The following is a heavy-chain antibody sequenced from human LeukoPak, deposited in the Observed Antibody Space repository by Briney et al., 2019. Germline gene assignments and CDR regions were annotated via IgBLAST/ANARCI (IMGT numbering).Heavy chain of an antibody. Sequence: PSETLSLTCAVYGGSFSGYYWSWIRQPPGKGLEWIGEINHSGRTNYNPSLKSRVTISVDTSKNQFSLKLSSVTAADTAVYYCASMRLNCSSTSCYGGWFDPWGQGTLVTVSS. CDR2: INHSGRT. CDR3: ASMRLNCSSTSCYGGWFDP. D-gene: IGHD2-2*01. V-gene: IGHV4-34*01. CDR1: GGSFSGYY. J-gene: IGHJ5*02.